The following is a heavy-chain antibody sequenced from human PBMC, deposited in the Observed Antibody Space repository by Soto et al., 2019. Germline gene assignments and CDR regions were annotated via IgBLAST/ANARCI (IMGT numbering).Heavy chain of an antibody. CDR3: AKAGFSSGWSPSYFDY. V-gene: IGHV3-23*01. Sequence: EVQLLESGGGLVQPGRSLRLSCAASGFTFSSYAMNWVRQAPGKGLEWVSAMSGTGGSTYYADSVKGWFTISRDNSKNTLYLQMNSLRVEDTAVFYCAKAGFSSGWSPSYFDYWGQGTLVTVSS. CDR2: MSGTGGST. CDR1: GFTFSSYA. D-gene: IGHD6-19*01. J-gene: IGHJ4*02.